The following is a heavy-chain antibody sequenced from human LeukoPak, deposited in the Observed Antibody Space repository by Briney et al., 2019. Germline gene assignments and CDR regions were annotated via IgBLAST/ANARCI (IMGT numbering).Heavy chain of an antibody. D-gene: IGHD3-16*02. J-gene: IGHJ4*02. V-gene: IGHV3-30*18. CDR3: AKSGAPRDTPLPFDY. CDR2: ISYDGSNK. CDR1: GFTFSSYG. Sequence: GRSLRLSCAASGFTFSSYGMHWVRQAPGKGLEWVAVISYDGSNKYYADSVKGRFTISRDNSRNTLYLQMNSLRAEDTAVYYCAKSGAPRDTPLPFDYSGQGTLVTVSS.